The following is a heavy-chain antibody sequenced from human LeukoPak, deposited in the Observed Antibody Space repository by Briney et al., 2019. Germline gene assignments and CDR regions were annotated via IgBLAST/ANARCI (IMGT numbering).Heavy chain of an antibody. D-gene: IGHD2-2*03. J-gene: IGHJ6*03. V-gene: IGHV1-46*01. CDR3: ARGRGDGYCSSTSCPDIYYYYYYMDV. CDR2: INPSGGST. CDR1: GYTFTSYY. Sequence: ASVKVSCKASGYTFTSYYMHWVRQAPGQGLEWMGIINPSGGSTSYAQKFQGRVTMTRDTSTSTVYMELSSLRSEDTAVYYCARGRGDGYCSSTSCPDIYYYYYYMDVWGKGTTVTISS.